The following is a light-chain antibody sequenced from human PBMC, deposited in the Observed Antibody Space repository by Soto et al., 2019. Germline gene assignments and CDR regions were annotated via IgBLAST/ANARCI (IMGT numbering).Light chain of an antibody. V-gene: IGLV4-69*01. CDR3: QTWGTGGCV. CDR1: SGHNNFA. CDR2: LNSDGSH. Sequence: QLVLTQSPSASASLGASVKLNCTLSSGHNNFAIAWHQQHPEKGPRYLMKLNSDGSHNKGDGIPDRFSGSSSGAERYLTISSLQSEDEADYYCQTWGTGGCVFGGGTKLTVL. J-gene: IGLJ3*02.